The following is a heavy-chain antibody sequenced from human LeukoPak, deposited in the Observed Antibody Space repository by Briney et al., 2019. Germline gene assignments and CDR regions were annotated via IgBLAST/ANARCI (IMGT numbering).Heavy chain of an antibody. Sequence: GGSLRLSCAASGFTFSTSWMHWVCQAPGKGLVWVSRIKSDGSTTTYADSVKGRFTVSRDNAKNTLFLQMNSLRAEDTAVYYCASGSFCTNGVCYKGFDYWGQGTLVSVSS. J-gene: IGHJ4*02. CDR1: GFTFSTSW. CDR3: ASGSFCTNGVCYKGFDY. D-gene: IGHD2-8*01. CDR2: IKSDGSTT. V-gene: IGHV3-74*01.